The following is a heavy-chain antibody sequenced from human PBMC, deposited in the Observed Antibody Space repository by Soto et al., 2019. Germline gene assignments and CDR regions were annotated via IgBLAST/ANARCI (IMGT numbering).Heavy chain of an antibody. CDR2: IYSSGST. CDR3: ARNIRRYSRAIDY. Sequence: SETLSLTCTVSGDSVSSDNCYWTWIRPPPGKGLEWIGYIYSSGSTNYNPSLKSRVTISVDTSRNQFSLKLTSVTAADTAVYYCARNIRRYSRAIDYWGQGTLVTVSS. CDR1: GDSVSSDNCY. D-gene: IGHD5-18*01. V-gene: IGHV4-61*01. J-gene: IGHJ4*02.